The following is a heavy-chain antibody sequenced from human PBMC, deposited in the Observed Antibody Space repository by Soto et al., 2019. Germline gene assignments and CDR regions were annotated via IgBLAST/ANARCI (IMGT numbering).Heavy chain of an antibody. CDR2: ISYDGSNK. CDR3: VRDRHLRYYDEQGADL. D-gene: IGHD3-9*01. V-gene: IGHV3-30*03. Sequence: GGSLRLSCAASGFTFSRYGMHWVRQAPGKGLEWVAVISYDGSNKYYADSVKGRFTISRDNSKNTLYLQMNYLRAEDTAFYYCVRDRHLRYYDEQGADLWGRGTLVTVSS. J-gene: IGHJ2*01. CDR1: GFTFSRYG.